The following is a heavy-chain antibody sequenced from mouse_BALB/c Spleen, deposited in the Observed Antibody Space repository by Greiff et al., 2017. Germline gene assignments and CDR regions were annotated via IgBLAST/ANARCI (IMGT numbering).Heavy chain of an antibody. V-gene: IGHV5-6-5*01. CDR1: GFTFSSFG. CDR3: AREDY. CDR2: ISSGGST. J-gene: IGHJ2*01. Sequence: EVMLVESGGGLVQPGGSRKLSCAASGFTFSSFGMHWVRQAPEKGLEWVAYISSGGSTYYPDSVKGRFTISRDNARNILYLQMSSLRSEDTAMYYCAREDYWGQGTTLTVSS.